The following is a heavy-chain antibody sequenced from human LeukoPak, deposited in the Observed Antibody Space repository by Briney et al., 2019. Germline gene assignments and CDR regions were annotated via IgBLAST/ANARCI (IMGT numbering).Heavy chain of an antibody. CDR1: GYTFTSYY. V-gene: IGHV1-46*01. CDR2: INPSGGST. D-gene: IGHD3-22*01. Sequence: ASVKVSCKASGYTFTSYYMHWVRQAPGQGLEWMGIINPSGGSTSYAQKFQGRVTMTRDTSTSTVYMELSSLRSEDTAVYYCARDPSNYYDSSGYYSPWGQGTLVTVSS. CDR3: ARDPSNYYDSSGYYSP. J-gene: IGHJ5*02.